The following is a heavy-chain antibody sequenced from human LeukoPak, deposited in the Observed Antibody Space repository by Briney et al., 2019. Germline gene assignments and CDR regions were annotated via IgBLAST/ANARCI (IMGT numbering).Heavy chain of an antibody. Sequence: GSSVKVSCKASGYTFTGYYMHWVRQAPGQGLEWMGWINPNSGGTNYAQKLQGRVTMTTDTSTSTAYMELRSLRSDDTAVYYCARVVRGSYLTYYRYDYWGQGTLVTVSS. D-gene: IGHD1-26*01. CDR2: INPNSGGT. V-gene: IGHV1-2*02. CDR3: ARVVRGSYLTYYRYDY. J-gene: IGHJ4*02. CDR1: GYTFTGYY.